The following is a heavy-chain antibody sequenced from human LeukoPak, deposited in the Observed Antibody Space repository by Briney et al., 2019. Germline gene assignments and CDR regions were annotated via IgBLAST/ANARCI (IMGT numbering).Heavy chain of an antibody. V-gene: IGHV4-39*07. CDR2: INYSGST. D-gene: IGHD5-24*01. J-gene: IGHJ4*02. CDR1: GGSISSSSYY. CDR3: ARGWLQSGFDY. Sequence: SETLSLTCTVSGGSISSSSYYWGWIRQPPGKGLEWMGSINYSGSTYHNPSLKSRVTISVDTSKNQFSLQLNSVTPEDTAVYYCARGWLQSGFDYWGQGTLVTVSS.